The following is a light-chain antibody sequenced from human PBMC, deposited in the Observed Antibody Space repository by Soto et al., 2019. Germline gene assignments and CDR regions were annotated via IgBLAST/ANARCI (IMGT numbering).Light chain of an antibody. CDR2: SNT. CDR3: QPYDSSLTVYYV. V-gene: IGLV1-40*01. Sequence: QSVLAQPPSVSGAPGQRVTISCTGSSSDIGAGYDVHWYRQLPGTAPKLLIYSNTNRPSGVPDRFSASKSGTSASLAIAGLQAEDEANYYCQPYDSSLTVYYVFGTGTKVTVL. J-gene: IGLJ1*01. CDR1: SSDIGAGYD.